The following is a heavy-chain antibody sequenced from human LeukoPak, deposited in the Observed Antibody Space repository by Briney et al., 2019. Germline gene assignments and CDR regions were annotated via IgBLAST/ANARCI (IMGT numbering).Heavy chain of an antibody. Sequence: ASVKVSCKASGYTFTSYAMHWVRQAPGQRLEWMGWINAGNGNTKYSQKFQGRVTITADESTSTAYMELSSLRSEDPAVYYCARDLYCSGGSCYHAEYYYYYGMDVWGQGTTVTVSS. CDR3: ARDLYCSGGSCYHAEYYYYYGMDV. J-gene: IGHJ6*02. CDR1: GYTFTSYA. CDR2: INAGNGNT. D-gene: IGHD2-15*01. V-gene: IGHV1-3*01.